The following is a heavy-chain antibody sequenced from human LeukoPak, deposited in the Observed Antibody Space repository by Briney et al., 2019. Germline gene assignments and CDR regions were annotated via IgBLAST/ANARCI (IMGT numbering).Heavy chain of an antibody. J-gene: IGHJ4*02. Sequence: QSGGSLRLSCAASGFTFSSYGMHWVRQAPGKGLEWVAVIWYDGSNKYYADSVKGRFTISRDNSKNTLYLQMNSLRAEDTAVYYCARESGDYYYDSSGYYYFDYWGQGTLVTVSS. V-gene: IGHV3-33*01. D-gene: IGHD3-22*01. CDR3: ARESGDYYYDSSGYYYFDY. CDR2: IWYDGSNK. CDR1: GFTFSSYG.